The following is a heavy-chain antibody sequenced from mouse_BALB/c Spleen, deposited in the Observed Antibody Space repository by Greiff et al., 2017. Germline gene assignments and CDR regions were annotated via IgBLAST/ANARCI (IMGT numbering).Heavy chain of an antibody. CDR2: IWAGGST. CDR3: ARDPSTMITTGAWFAY. Sequence: VQLQESGPGLVAPSQSLSITCTVSGFSLTSYGVHWVRQPPGKGLEWLGVIWAGGSTNYNSALMSRLSISKDDSKSQVFLKMNSLQTDDTAMYYCARDPSTMITTGAWFAYWGQGTLVTVSA. J-gene: IGHJ3*01. D-gene: IGHD2-4*01. V-gene: IGHV2-9*02. CDR1: GFSLTSYG.